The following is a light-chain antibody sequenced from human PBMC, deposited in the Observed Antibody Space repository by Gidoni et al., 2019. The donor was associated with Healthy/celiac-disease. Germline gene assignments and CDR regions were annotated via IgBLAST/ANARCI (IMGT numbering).Light chain of an antibody. V-gene: IGKV1-39*01. CDR1: QSISSY. J-gene: IGKJ4*01. CDR2: AAS. CDR3: QQSYSTLLT. Sequence: DIQMTQSPSSLSASVGDRVTITCRESQSISSYLNWYQQKPGKAPKLLIYAASSLQSGVPSRFSGSGSGTDFTRTISSLQPEDFATYYWQQSYSTLLTFGGGTKVEIK.